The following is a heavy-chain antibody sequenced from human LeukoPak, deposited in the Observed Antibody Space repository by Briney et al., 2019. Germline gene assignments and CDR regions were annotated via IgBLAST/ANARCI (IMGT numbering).Heavy chain of an antibody. CDR3: AKQSYARSLGE. Sequence: PGGSLRLSCATSGFPFSDFSMSWVRQAPGKGLELISTTNSGSTSTYYAESVKGRFTISRDNSKNTLYLQMSSLRVEDTAVYYCAKQSYARSLGEGGPGTLVSVSS. V-gene: IGHV3-23*01. CDR1: GFPFSDFS. D-gene: IGHD2-8*01. J-gene: IGHJ4*02. CDR2: TNSGSTST.